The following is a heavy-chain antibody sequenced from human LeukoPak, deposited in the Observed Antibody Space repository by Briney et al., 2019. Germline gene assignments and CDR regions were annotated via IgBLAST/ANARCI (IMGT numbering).Heavy chain of an antibody. J-gene: IGHJ4*02. D-gene: IGHD2-15*01. CDR1: GYTFTKYA. CDR2: INTNTGNP. CDR3: ARGGVGYCSDGTCYFDY. V-gene: IGHV7-4-1*02. Sequence: GASVKVSCKASGYTFTKYAMIWVRQAPGQGLEWMGWINTNTGNPTYAQGFTGRIVFSLDTSVSTAYLQISSLKAEDTAVYYCARGGVGYCSDGTCYFDYWGQGTLVTVSS.